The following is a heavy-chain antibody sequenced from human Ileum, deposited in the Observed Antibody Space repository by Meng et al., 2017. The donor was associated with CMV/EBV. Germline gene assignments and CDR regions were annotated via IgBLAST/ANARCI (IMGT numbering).Heavy chain of an antibody. D-gene: IGHD3-3*01. Sequence: TFSSYAISWVQQAPGQGLEWMGGIIPIFGTANYEQKFQGRVTITTDESTSTAYMELSSLRSEDTAVYYCARAALTIFGVVIGTYFDYWGQGTLVTVSS. CDR2: IIPIFGTA. V-gene: IGHV1-69*05. CDR3: ARAALTIFGVVIGTYFDY. J-gene: IGHJ4*02. CDR1: TFSSYA.